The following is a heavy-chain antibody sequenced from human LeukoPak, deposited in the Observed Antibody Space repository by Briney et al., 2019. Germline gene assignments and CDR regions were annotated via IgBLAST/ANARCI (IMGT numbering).Heavy chain of an antibody. D-gene: IGHD6-19*01. CDR3: ARDRLAVEVDY. J-gene: IGHJ4*02. Sequence: ASVKVSCKASGYTFTSYGFSWVRQAPGQGLEWMGWVSTYNGNTIYAQKLQGRVTMTTDTSTSTAYMELRSLRSDDTAVYYCARDRLAVEVDYWGQGTLVTVSS. V-gene: IGHV1-18*01. CDR1: GYTFTSYG. CDR2: VSTYNGNT.